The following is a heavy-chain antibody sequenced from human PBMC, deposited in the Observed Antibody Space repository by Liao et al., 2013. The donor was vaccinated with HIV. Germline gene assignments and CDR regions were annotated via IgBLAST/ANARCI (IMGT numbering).Heavy chain of an antibody. CDR1: GGSISSGGYS. CDR3: ARENGYNYGSYYYYYYMDV. J-gene: IGHJ6*03. D-gene: IGHD5-18*01. CDR2: IYHSGST. V-gene: IGHV4-30-2*01. Sequence: QVQLQESGPGLVKPSQTLSLTCAVSGGSISSGGYSWSWIRQPPGKGLEWIGYIYHSGSTYYNPSLKSRVTISLDTSKNQFSLKLSSVTAADTAVYYCARENGYNYGSYYYYYYMDVWARDHGHRLL.